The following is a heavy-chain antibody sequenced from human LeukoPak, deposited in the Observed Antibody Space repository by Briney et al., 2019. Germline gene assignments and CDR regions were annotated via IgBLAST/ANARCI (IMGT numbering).Heavy chain of an antibody. Sequence: SETLSLTCKVSGGSICSSGFYWGWIRQPPGKGLEWIGSIYYPKSTHYNPSLESRVTISVDTSKYQVSLTLSSVTATDTAVYYCVRHVSSGWDYYNGLDVWGQGTTVTVSS. CDR1: GGSICSSGFY. CDR2: IYYPKST. V-gene: IGHV4-39*01. J-gene: IGHJ6*02. D-gene: IGHD6-19*01. CDR3: VRHVSSGWDYYNGLDV.